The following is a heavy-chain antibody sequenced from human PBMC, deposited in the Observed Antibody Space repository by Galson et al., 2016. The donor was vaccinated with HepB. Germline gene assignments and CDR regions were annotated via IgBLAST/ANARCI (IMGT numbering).Heavy chain of an antibody. D-gene: IGHD3-22*01. J-gene: IGHJ6*02. CDR1: GFIFDDYA. CDR2: ISSNSRTI. CDR3: AKDRGNLNYYQLYGMDV. Sequence: SLRLSCAASGFIFDDYAMSWVRQTPEKGLEWVSSISSNSRTIYYADSVKGRFTIFRDNADNSLYLQMNSLKTEDTALYSCAKDRGNLNYYQLYGMDVWGQGTTVTVSS. V-gene: IGHV3-9*01.